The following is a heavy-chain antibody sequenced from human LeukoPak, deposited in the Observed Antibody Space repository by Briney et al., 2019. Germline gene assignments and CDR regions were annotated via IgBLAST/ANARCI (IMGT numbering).Heavy chain of an antibody. J-gene: IGHJ6*03. D-gene: IGHD2-2*01. Sequence: TGGSLRLSCAASGFTFSSYSMNWVRQAPGKGLEWVSSISSSSSYIYYADSVKGRFTISRDNAKNSLYLQMNSLRAEDTAVYYCARDSIVPAAPTFYYYYMDVWGKGTTVTVSS. CDR1: GFTFSSYS. CDR3: ARDSIVPAAPTFYYYYMDV. CDR2: ISSSSSYI. V-gene: IGHV3-21*01.